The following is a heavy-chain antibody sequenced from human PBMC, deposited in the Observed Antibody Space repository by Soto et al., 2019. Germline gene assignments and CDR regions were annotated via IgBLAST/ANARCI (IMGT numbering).Heavy chain of an antibody. V-gene: IGHV4-31*03. J-gene: IGHJ4*02. CDR3: ARGRAVSGNTFDY. CDR2: SYYSGST. CDR1: GGSISSGGYY. D-gene: IGHD6-19*01. Sequence: PSETLSLTCTVSGGSISSGGYYWSWIRQHPGKGLEWIGYSYYSGSTYYNPSLKRRVTISVDTSKNKFSLKLSSVTAADTAVYFCARGRAVSGNTFDYWGQGTLVTVSS.